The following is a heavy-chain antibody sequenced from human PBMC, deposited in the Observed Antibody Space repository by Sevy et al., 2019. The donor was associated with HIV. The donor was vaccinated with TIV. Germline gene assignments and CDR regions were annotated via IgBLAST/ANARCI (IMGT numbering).Heavy chain of an antibody. Sequence: SETLSLTCTVSGGSISSGGYYWSWIRQPPGKGLEWIGYIYYSGSTYYNPSLKSRVTISVDTSKNQFSLKLSSVTAADTAVYYCARDSSATFLYYYGMDVWGQGTTVTVSS. D-gene: IGHD2-2*01. J-gene: IGHJ6*02. V-gene: IGHV4-30-4*01. CDR3: ARDSSATFLYYYGMDV. CDR1: GGSISSGGYY. CDR2: IYYSGST.